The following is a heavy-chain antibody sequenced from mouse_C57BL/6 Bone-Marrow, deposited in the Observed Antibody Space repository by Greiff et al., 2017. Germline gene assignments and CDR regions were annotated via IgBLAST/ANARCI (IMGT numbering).Heavy chain of an antibody. V-gene: IGHV1-47*01. CDR1: GYTFTTYP. Sequence: VQLKESGAELVKPGASVKMSCKASGYTFTTYPIEWMKQNHGKSLEWIGNFHPYNDDTKYNEKFKGKATLTVEKSSSTVYLELSRLTSDDSAVYYCARGYYGSSYAWYFDVWGTGTTVTVSS. J-gene: IGHJ1*03. CDR2: FHPYNDDT. CDR3: ARGYYGSSYAWYFDV. D-gene: IGHD1-1*01.